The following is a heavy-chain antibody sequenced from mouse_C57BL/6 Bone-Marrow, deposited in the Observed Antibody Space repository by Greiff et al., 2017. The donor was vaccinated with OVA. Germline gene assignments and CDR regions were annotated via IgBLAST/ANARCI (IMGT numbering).Heavy chain of an antibody. CDR1: GYTFTSYW. V-gene: IGHV1-61*01. Sequence: VQLQQPGADLVRPGSSLKLSCKASGYTFTSYWMDWVKQRPGKGLEWIGNINPSDSETNYNQKFKDKSTLTVDKTSSTAYKQLSNLTSEDSAVYYCATDYWGQGTTLTVSS. J-gene: IGHJ2*01. CDR3: ATDY. CDR2: INPSDSET.